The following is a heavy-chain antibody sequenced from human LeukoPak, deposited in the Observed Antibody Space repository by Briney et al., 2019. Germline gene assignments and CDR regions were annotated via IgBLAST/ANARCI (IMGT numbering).Heavy chain of an antibody. CDR1: GFTFSSYE. D-gene: IGHD5-18*01. J-gene: IGHJ5*02. CDR3: ARAGLGYRYDNWFDP. CDR2: ISSSGSTI. V-gene: IGHV3-48*03. Sequence: GGSLRLSCAASGFTFSSYERNWVRQAPGKGLEWVSYISSSGSTIYYADSVKGRFTISRDNAKNSLYLQMNSLRDEDTAVYYCARAGLGYRYDNWFDPWGQGTLVTVSS.